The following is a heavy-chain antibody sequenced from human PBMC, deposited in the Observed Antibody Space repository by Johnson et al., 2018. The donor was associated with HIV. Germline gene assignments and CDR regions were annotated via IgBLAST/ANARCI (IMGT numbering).Heavy chain of an antibody. Sequence: VQLVESGGGLVKPGGSLRLSCAASGFTFSDYYMSWIRQAPGKGLEWVSYISSSGSTIYYADSVKGRFTISRDNAKNSLYLQMNSLRAEDMAVYYCASILVVAAQEADAFDIWGQGTMVTVSS. CDR2: ISSSGSTI. CDR3: ASILVVAAQEADAFDI. D-gene: IGHD2-15*01. CDR1: GFTFSDYY. V-gene: IGHV3-11*04. J-gene: IGHJ3*02.